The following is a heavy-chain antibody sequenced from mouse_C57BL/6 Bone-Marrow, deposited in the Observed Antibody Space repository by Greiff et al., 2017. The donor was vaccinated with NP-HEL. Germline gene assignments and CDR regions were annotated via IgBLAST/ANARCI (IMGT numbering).Heavy chain of an antibody. CDR2: LYPGDGDT. CDR3: ARSVYYDGSSYWYFDV. D-gene: IGHD1-1*01. Sequence: VQLLESGPELVKPGASVKISCKASGYAFSSSWMNWVKQRPGKGLEWIGRLYPGDGDTNYNEKFKGKATLTADKSSSTAYMQLSSLTSEDSAVYYGARSVYYDGSSYWYFDVEGTGTTVTVSS. CDR1: GYAFSSSW. V-gene: IGHV1-82*01. J-gene: IGHJ1*03.